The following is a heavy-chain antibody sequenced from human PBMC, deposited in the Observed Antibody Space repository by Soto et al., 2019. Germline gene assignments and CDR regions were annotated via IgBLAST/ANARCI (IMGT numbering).Heavy chain of an antibody. CDR2: IYWNDDS. D-gene: IGHD4-17*01. CDR1: GFSLTTAGAG. J-gene: IGHJ5*02. V-gene: IGHV2-5*01. CDR3: AHRGYGNYPRDNWFDP. Sequence: QITLKESGPTLVKPTQTLTLTCTFSGFSLTTAGAGVGWIRQPPGKALEWLALIYWNDDSRYSPPLKSRLTIIKDTSKNQVVLRMTNMDPVDTATYYCAHRGYGNYPRDNWFDPWGQGILVIVSS.